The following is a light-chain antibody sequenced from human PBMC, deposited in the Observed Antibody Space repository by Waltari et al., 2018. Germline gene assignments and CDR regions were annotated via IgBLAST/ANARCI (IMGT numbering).Light chain of an antibody. V-gene: IGLV3-1*01. J-gene: IGLJ2*01. CDR2: QGT. CDR3: QAWDSRTAYVL. CDR1: RLVDHY. Sequence: SYELTQPPSVSVSPGQTATITCSGDRLVDHYPCAHQQNPGQSPVSVISQGTRRPSGIPERFSGSTSGNTATLIISGAQAMDEADYYCQAWDSRTAYVLFGGGTKLTVL.